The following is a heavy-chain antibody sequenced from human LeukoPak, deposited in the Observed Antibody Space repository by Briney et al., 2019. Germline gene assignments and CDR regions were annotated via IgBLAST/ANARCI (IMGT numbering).Heavy chain of an antibody. CDR2: IYYSGST. CDR1: GGSISSGGYY. CDR3: ARQGDYGDLNWFDP. Sequence: PSETLSLTCTVSGGSISSGGYYWGWIRQPPGKGLEWIGSIYYSGSTYYNPSLKSRVTISVDTSKNQFSLKLSSVTAADTAVYYCARQGDYGDLNWFDPWGQGTLVTVSS. D-gene: IGHD4-17*01. J-gene: IGHJ5*02. V-gene: IGHV4-39*01.